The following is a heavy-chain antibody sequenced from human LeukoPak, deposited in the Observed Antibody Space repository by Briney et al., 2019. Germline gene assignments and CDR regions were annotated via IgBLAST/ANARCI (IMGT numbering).Heavy chain of an antibody. CDR1: GFTFSSYG. CDR2: ISYDGSNK. CDR3: AKRRGVGATYYYGMDV. V-gene: IGHV3-30*18. Sequence: GRSLRLSCAASGFTFSSYGMHWVRQAPGKGLEWVAVISYDGSNKYYADSVKGRSTISRDNSKNTLYLQMNSLRAEDTAVYYCAKRRGVGATYYYGMDVWGQGTTVTVSS. J-gene: IGHJ6*02. D-gene: IGHD1-26*01.